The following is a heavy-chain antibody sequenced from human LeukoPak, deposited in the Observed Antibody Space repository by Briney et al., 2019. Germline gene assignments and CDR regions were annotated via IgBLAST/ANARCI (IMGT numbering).Heavy chain of an antibody. Sequence: PSDTLSLTCTVSGGSISSISYYWGWIRQPPGKGLEWIGSIYYSGSTYYNPSLKSRVTISVDTSKNQFSLKLSSVTAADTAVYYCARHSRYGDEPFQHWGQGTLVTVSS. V-gene: IGHV4-39*01. CDR3: ARHSRYGDEPFQH. J-gene: IGHJ1*01. CDR1: GGSISSISYY. CDR2: IYYSGST. D-gene: IGHD4-17*01.